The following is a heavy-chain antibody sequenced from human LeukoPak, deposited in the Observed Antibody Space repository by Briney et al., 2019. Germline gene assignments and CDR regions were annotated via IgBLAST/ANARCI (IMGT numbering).Heavy chain of an antibody. V-gene: IGHV3-48*02. D-gene: IGHD3-3*01. J-gene: IGHJ4*02. CDR1: GFTFSSYS. CDR2: ISSSSSTI. Sequence: GGSLRLSCAASGFTFSSYSMNWVRQAPGKGLEWVSYISSSSSTIYYAGSVKGRFTISRDNAKNSLYLQMNSLRDEDTAVYYCARDLGLGSDFWSGYYTVPFDYWGQGTLVTVSS. CDR3: ARDLGLGSDFWSGYYTVPFDY.